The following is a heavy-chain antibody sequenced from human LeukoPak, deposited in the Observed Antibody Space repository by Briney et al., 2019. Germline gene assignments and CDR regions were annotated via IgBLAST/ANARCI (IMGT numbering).Heavy chain of an antibody. CDR3: ARLRGRDY. CDR1: GFIFSSDA. CDR2: ISYDGNNE. Sequence: GRSLRLSCAASGFIFSSDAVHWVRQAPGRGLEWVALISYDGNNEYYADSVKGRFTVSRDNSKNTLYLQMNSLRAEDTAVYYCARLRGRDYWGQGTLVTVSS. J-gene: IGHJ4*02. V-gene: IGHV3-30-3*01.